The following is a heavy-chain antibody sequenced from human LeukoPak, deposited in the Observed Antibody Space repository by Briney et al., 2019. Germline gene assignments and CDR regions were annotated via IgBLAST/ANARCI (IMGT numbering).Heavy chain of an antibody. D-gene: IGHD3-3*01. CDR2: ISYDGSNK. Sequence: GGSLRLSCAASGFTFSSYGMHWVRQAPGKGLEWVAVISYDGSNKYYADSVKGRFTISRDNSKNTLYLQMNSLRAEDTAVYYCAKDQLRFLEWLSRSEKFDYWGQGTLVTVSS. V-gene: IGHV3-30*18. CDR1: GFTFSSYG. J-gene: IGHJ4*02. CDR3: AKDQLRFLEWLSRSEKFDY.